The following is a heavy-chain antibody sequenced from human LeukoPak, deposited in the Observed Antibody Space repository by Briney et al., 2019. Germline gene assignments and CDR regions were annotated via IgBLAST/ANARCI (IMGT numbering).Heavy chain of an antibody. Sequence: SETLSLTCKVSGGSITTYNYYWAWIRQPPGKGLEWVASIYHSGSAYYNPSLKSRVSISIDTSNNQISLKLRSVTVADKAKYYCVRDLCIKDYFDPWGQGILVTVSS. J-gene: IGHJ5*02. V-gene: IGHV4-39*07. D-gene: IGHD4-11*01. CDR2: IYHSGSA. CDR1: GGSITTYNYY. CDR3: VRDLCIKDYFDP.